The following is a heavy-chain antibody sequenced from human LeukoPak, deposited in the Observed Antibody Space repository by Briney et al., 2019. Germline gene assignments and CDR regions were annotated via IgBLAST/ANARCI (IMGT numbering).Heavy chain of an antibody. J-gene: IGHJ4*02. CDR3: AKEVVVAATRFDY. CDR2: ISGSGGSI. D-gene: IGHD2-15*01. V-gene: IGHV3-23*01. CDR1: GFTFSSYV. Sequence: GGSLRLSCAASGFTFSSYVLNWVRQAPGKGLEWVSSISGSGGSIHYADSVKGRFTISRDNSKNILYLQMNSLRAEDTAVYYCAKEVVVAATRFDYWGQGTLVTVSS.